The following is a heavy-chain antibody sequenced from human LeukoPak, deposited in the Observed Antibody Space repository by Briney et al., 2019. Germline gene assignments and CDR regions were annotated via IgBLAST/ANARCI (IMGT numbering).Heavy chain of an antibody. CDR1: GFTFSRYW. J-gene: IGHJ3*01. CDR2: IKQDGSKT. CDR3: V. Sequence: GGSLRLSCAASGFTFSRYWMTWVRQAPGKGLERVASIKQDGSKTYYLESVKGRFSISRDNAKNSLFLEVNSLRAEDTALYFDVWGQGAMIIVSA. V-gene: IGHV3-7*01.